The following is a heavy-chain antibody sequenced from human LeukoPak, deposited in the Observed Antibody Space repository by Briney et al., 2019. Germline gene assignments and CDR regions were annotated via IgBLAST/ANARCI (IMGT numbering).Heavy chain of an antibody. Sequence: PGGSLKLSCAASGFTFSSYEKNWVRQAPGKGLEWVAFIRYDGSNKYYADSVKGRFTISRDNSKNTLYLQMKSLRAEDTAVYYCAKGGGYEAQYYYYYLDVWGKGTTVTISS. CDR1: GFTFSSYE. D-gene: IGHD5-12*01. J-gene: IGHJ6*03. V-gene: IGHV3-30*02. CDR3: AKGGGYEAQYYYYYLDV. CDR2: IRYDGSNK.